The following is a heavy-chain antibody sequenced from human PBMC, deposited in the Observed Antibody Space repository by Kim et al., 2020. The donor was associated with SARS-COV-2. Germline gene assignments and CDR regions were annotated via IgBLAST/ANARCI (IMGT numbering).Heavy chain of an antibody. CDR1: GGSFSGYY. J-gene: IGHJ4*01. CDR3: RAYCGGDCHSFDY. D-gene: IGHD2-21*02. V-gene: IGHV4-34*01. Sequence: SETLSLTCAVYGGSFSGYYWSWIRQPPGKGLEWIGEINHNRDTNYNPSLKSRVTISVDTSKNQFSLRLRSATAADTAVYYCRAYCGGDCHSFDYWGHGTLVTVSS. CDR2: INHNRDT.